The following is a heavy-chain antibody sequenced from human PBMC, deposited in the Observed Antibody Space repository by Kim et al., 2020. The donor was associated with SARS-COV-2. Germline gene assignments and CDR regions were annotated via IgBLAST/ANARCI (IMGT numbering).Heavy chain of an antibody. CDR2: IWYDGSNK. V-gene: IGHV3-33*01. J-gene: IGHJ6*02. CDR3: ARDTRDYYGMDV. CDR1: GLTFSIYS. Sequence: GGSLRLSCAASGLTFSIYSMHWVRQAPGKGLEWVAVIWYDGSNKYYADSVKGRFTISRDNSKNTLYLQMNSLRAEDTAVYYCARDTRDYYGMDVWGQGTTVTVSS.